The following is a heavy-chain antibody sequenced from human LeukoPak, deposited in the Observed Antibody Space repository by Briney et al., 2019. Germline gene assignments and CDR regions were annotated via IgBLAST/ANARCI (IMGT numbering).Heavy chain of an antibody. J-gene: IGHJ4*02. V-gene: IGHV3-74*01. Sequence: GGSLRLSCAASGFTFSNYWMHWVRQAPGKGLVWVSRINSDGRSTKYADSVKGRFTISRDNAKNTLYLQMNSLKAEDTAVYYCVRDRAVSPFPPDAFDMWGQGTLVTVSS. D-gene: IGHD3-16*01. CDR2: INSDGRST. CDR3: VRDRAVSPFPPDAFDM. CDR1: GFTFSNYW.